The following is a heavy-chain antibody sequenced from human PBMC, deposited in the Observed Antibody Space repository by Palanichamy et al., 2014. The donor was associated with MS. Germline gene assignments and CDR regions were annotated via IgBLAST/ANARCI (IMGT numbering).Heavy chain of an antibody. V-gene: IGHV3-30-3*01. D-gene: IGHD4-11*01. CDR1: GFTFSNYA. CDR3: ARSSTGGLFYYGMDV. J-gene: IGHJ6*02. CDR2: ISFDGTTI. Sequence: QLVESGGGVVQPGRSLRLSCAASGFTFSNYAIHWVRQAPGKGLEWLTVISFDGTTIFYADSVKGRFTISRDNSKNTLSLQMNSLRPEDTAVYYCARSSTGGLFYYGMDVWGQGTTVTVSS.